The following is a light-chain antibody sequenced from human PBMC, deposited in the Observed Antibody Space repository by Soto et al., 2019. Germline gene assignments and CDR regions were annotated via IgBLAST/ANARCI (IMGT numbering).Light chain of an antibody. CDR2: GNS. CDR3: QSYDSSLSGSDVV. CDR1: SSNIGAGYD. V-gene: IGLV1-40*01. J-gene: IGLJ2*01. Sequence: QSVLTQPPSVSGAPGQRVTISCTGSSSNIGAGYDVQWYQQLPGTAPKLLIYGNSNRPSGVPDRFSGSKSGTSASLAIIGLQAEDEAEYYCQSYDSSLSGSDVVFGGGTKLTVL.